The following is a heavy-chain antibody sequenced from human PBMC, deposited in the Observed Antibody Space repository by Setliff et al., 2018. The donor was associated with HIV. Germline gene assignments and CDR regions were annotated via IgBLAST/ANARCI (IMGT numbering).Heavy chain of an antibody. Sequence: SETLSLTCAVYGGYFSDYYWNWIRQPPGKGLEWIGEINHSGRTNYSPSLKSRFNMSIDTSKNQFSLKVLSVTAADTAVYYCAREGGTDRYFDYWGPGTPVTVSS. D-gene: IGHD3-16*01. CDR1: GGYFSDYY. J-gene: IGHJ4*02. V-gene: IGHV4-34*10. CDR3: AREGGTDRYFDY. CDR2: INHSGRT.